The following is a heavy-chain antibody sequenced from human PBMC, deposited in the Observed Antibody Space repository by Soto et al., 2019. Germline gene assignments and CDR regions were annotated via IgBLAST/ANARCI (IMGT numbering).Heavy chain of an antibody. V-gene: IGHV4-4*07. CDR1: GGSINTFY. D-gene: IGHD5-12*01. CDR3: AREGSYSAYNFAHWIQLWYFDF. J-gene: IGHJ4*02. CDR2: IFSSGST. Sequence: PSETLSLTSNVSGGSINTFYWSWVRQPAGKGLEWIGRIFSSGSTSFNPSLESRVAMSVDTSKHHFSLNLSSVTVAGMAVYYCAREGSYSAYNFAHWIQLWYFDFWGQGALVPVSS.